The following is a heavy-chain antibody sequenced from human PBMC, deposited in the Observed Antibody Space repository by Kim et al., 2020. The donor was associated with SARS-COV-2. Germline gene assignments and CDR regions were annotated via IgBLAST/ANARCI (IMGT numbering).Heavy chain of an antibody. CDR1: GGTFSSYA. J-gene: IGHJ4*02. CDR2: IIPIFGTA. CDR3: AREVGIGDSSGYYAGRNGISHV. D-gene: IGHD3-22*01. Sequence: SVKVSCKASGGTFSSYAISWVRQAPGQGLEWMGGIIPIFGTANYAQKFQGRVTITADKSTSTAYMELSSLRSEDTAVYYCAREVGIGDSSGYYAGRNGISHVWGQGTLVTVSS. V-gene: IGHV1-69*06.